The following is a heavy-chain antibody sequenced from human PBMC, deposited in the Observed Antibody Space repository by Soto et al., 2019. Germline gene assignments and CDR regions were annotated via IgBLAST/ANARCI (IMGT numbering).Heavy chain of an antibody. CDR1: GFTFSNYG. J-gene: IGHJ4*02. Sequence: GESLRLSCVASGFTFSNYGMHWVRQAPGRGLEWLAIISYDGGNKYYAESVKGRFTISRDNSKNTLYLQMNSLRAEDTAVYYCAKDMSGYAYGRFDYWGQGTLVTVSS. CDR2: ISYDGGNK. V-gene: IGHV3-30*18. D-gene: IGHD5-12*01. CDR3: AKDMSGYAYGRFDY.